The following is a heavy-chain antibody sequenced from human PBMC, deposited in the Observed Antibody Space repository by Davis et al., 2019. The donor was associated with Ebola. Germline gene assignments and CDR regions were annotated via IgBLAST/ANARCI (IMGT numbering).Heavy chain of an antibody. CDR1: GYMFTNSW. D-gene: IGHD3-10*01. V-gene: IGHV5-10-1*01. CDR2: IFPADSYT. J-gene: IGHJ4*02. Sequence: PGGSLRLSCNASGYMFTNSWIGWVRQMPGKGLEWMGIIFPADSYTKYSPSFEGHVTISADKSISTAYLQWSSLKASDTAMYYCATGTWFGDYWGQGTLVTVSS. CDR3: ATGTWFGDY.